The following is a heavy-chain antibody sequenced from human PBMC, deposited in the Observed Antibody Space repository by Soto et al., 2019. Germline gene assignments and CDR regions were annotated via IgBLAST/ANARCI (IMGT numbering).Heavy chain of an antibody. CDR3: ASLAVSGYSYGYKRAYYFDY. J-gene: IGHJ4*02. Sequence: QVQLVQSGAEVKKPGSSVKVSCKASGGTFSSYAISWVRQAPGQGLEWMGGIIPIFGTANYAQKFQGRVTITADKSTSTAYMELSSLRSEDTAVYYCASLAVSGYSYGYKRAYYFDYWGQGTLVTVSS. CDR2: IIPIFGTA. D-gene: IGHD5-18*01. V-gene: IGHV1-69*06. CDR1: GGTFSSYA.